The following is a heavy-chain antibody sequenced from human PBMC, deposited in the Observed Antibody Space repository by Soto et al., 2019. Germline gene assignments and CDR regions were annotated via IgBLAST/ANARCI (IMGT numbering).Heavy chain of an antibody. CDR2: IYPGDSDT. Sequence: VESLKISCKGSGYSFTSYWIGWVRQMPGKGLEWMGIIYPGDSDTRYSPSFQGQVTISADKSISTAYLQWSSLKASDTAMYYCYAYGGNSGYYYGMDVWGQGTTVTVS. V-gene: IGHV5-51*01. D-gene: IGHD3-16*01. J-gene: IGHJ6*02. CDR3: YAYGGNSGYYYGMDV. CDR1: GYSFTSYW.